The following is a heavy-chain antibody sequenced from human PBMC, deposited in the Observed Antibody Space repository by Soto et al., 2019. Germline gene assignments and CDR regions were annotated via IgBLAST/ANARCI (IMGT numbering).Heavy chain of an antibody. J-gene: IGHJ4*02. V-gene: IGHV4-34*01. D-gene: IGHD2-21*02. Sequence: QVQLQQWGAGLLKPSETLSLTCAVYGGSFSGYYWSWIRQHPGKGLEGIGEINYSGSTNYNPSLKRRFTISVDTSNNQFSLKLSSVTAADTAVYYCARGGYGGNSGLGHLDYWGQGTLVTVSS. CDR2: INYSGST. CDR3: ARGGYGGNSGLGHLDY. CDR1: GGSFSGYY.